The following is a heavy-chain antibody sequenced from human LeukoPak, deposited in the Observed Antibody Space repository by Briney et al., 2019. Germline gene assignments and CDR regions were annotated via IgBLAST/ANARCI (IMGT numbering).Heavy chain of an antibody. Sequence: GGSLRLSCAASGFTVSSNYMSWVRQAPGKGLEWVSAISGSGDSTYYADSVKGRFTISRDNSRNTLYLQMNSLRAGDTAVYYCAKSFRSTSLDYWGQGTLVTVSS. V-gene: IGHV3-23*01. CDR3: AKSFRSTSLDY. CDR2: ISGSGDST. J-gene: IGHJ4*02. CDR1: GFTVSSNY. D-gene: IGHD2-2*01.